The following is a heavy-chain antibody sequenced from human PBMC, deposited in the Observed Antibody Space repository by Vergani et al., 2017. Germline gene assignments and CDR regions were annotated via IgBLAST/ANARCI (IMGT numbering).Heavy chain of an antibody. CDR1: GGSFSGYY. D-gene: IGHD1-14*01. J-gene: IGHJ3*02. V-gene: IGHV4-34*01. CDR2: INHSGST. CDR3: AMNLPAPTGVASDI. Sequence: QLQLQESGSGLVKPSETLSLTCAVYGGSFSGYYWSWIRQPPGKGLEWIGEINHSGSTNYNPSLKSPVTISVDTSKTQFSLKLSSVTAADTAVYCWAMNLPAPTGVASDIWGPGRIVTVSS.